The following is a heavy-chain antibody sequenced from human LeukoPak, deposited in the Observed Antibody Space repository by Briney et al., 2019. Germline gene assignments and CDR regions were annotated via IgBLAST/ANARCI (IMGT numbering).Heavy chain of an antibody. Sequence: PGRSLRLSCAASGFTLSSYGMHWVRQAPDKGLEWVAVIWYDGSNKYYADSVKGRFTISRDNSKNTLYLQMNSLRGEDTAVYYCAREGDSSGWEFDYWGQGTLVTVSS. CDR1: GFTLSSYG. V-gene: IGHV3-33*01. CDR2: IWYDGSNK. J-gene: IGHJ4*02. CDR3: AREGDSSGWEFDY. D-gene: IGHD6-19*01.